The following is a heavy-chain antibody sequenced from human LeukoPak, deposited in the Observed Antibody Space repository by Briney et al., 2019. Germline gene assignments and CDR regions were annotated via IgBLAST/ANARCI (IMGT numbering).Heavy chain of an antibody. V-gene: IGHV3-21*04. CDR3: AKGMGYSSTGAFDI. CDR2: ISSTSTYI. Sequence: GGSLRLSCAASGFTFRSYNMNWVRQAPGKGLEWVPSISSTSTYIYYADSVKGRFTISRDNAKNSLNLQMNSVRAEDMALYYCAKGMGYSSTGAFDIWGPGTMVSVSS. J-gene: IGHJ3*02. D-gene: IGHD6-19*01. CDR1: GFTFRSYN.